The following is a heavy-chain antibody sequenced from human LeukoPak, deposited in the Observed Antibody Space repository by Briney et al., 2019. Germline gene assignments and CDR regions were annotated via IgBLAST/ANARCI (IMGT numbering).Heavy chain of an antibody. J-gene: IGHJ3*02. D-gene: IGHD3-22*01. CDR2: ISSSGSTI. CDR1: GFTFSDYY. V-gene: IGHV3-11*01. CDR3: AGAATAAYDSSGYDNHDAFDI. Sequence: GGSLRLSCAASGFTFSDYYMSWIRQAPGKGLEWVSYISSSGSTIYYADSVKGRFTISRDNAKNSLYLQMNSLRAEDTAVYYCAGAATAAYDSSGYDNHDAFDIWGQGTMVTASS.